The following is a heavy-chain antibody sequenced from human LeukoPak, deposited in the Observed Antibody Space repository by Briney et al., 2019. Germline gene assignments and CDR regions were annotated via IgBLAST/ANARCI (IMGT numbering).Heavy chain of an antibody. D-gene: IGHD1-14*01. CDR2: ISPSRSET. CDR1: GLDLNDYW. J-gene: IGHJ5*02. CDR3: AWRKYFSTWLEP. V-gene: IGHV5-51*01. Sequence: GEALKISCKGSGLDLNDYWIGWVRQMPGKGLEWMGIISPSRSETQYSLPFQGQVTISVDKSTSTAYLQWSSLKASDTAIYYCAWRKYFSTWLEPWGPGTLVTVSS.